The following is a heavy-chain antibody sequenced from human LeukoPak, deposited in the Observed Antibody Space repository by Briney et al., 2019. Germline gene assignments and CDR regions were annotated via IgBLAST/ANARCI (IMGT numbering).Heavy chain of an antibody. Sequence: GATVKISCKASGYTFTDYYMHWVQQAPGKGLEWMGRVDPEDGETIYAEKFQGRVTITADTSTDTAYMELSSLRSEDTAVYYCATVGTNWNYGPYFEYFDYWAQGTLVSVS. J-gene: IGHJ4*02. CDR3: ATVGTNWNYGPYFEYFDY. CDR2: VDPEDGET. D-gene: IGHD1-7*01. V-gene: IGHV1-69-2*01. CDR1: GYTFTDYY.